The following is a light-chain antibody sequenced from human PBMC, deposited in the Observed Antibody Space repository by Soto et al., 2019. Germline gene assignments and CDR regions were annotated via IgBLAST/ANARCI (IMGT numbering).Light chain of an antibody. J-gene: IGLJ2*01. CDR1: SSNIGADYD. V-gene: IGLV1-40*01. CDR2: AST. CDR3: QSYDRNLIGSVI. Sequence: QSVLTQPPSMSGAPGQRVVIPCTGSSSNIGADYDVFWYQQLPGTAPKLLIYASTNRPSDVPDRFSGYKSGTSASLAITGLQPQDGADYYCQSYDRNLIGSVIFGVGTKLTVL.